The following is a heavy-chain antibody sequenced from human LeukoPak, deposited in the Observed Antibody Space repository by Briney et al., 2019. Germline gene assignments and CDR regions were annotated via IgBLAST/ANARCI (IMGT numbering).Heavy chain of an antibody. CDR2: ISAYNGNT. D-gene: IGHD3-9*01. V-gene: IGHV1-18*01. CDR1: GYTFTSYG. Sequence: ASVKVSCKASGYTFTSYGISGVRQAPGQGLEWMGWISAYNGNTNYAQKLQGRVTMTTDTSTSTAYMELRSLRSDDTAVYYCARDEEYDILTGYYKGKSFDYWGQGTLVTVSS. J-gene: IGHJ4*02. CDR3: ARDEEYDILTGYYKGKSFDY.